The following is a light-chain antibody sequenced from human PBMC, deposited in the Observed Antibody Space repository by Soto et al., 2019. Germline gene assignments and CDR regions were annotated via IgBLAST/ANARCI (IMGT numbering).Light chain of an antibody. V-gene: IGKV3-20*01. Sequence: EIVLTQSPGTLSLSPGERATLSCRSSQSVSSSYLAWYQHKPGQAPRLLIYDVSIRATGIPDSFSGSGYGTDFTLTISRLEPEDFAVYYCQQYGSSPTFGQGTKVEIK. CDR2: DVS. CDR3: QQYGSSPT. CDR1: QSVSSSY. J-gene: IGKJ1*01.